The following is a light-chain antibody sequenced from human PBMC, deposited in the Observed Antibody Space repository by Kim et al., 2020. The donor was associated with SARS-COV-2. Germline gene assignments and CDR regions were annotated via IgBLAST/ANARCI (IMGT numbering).Light chain of an antibody. J-gene: IGKJ4*01. CDR3: QQYGSSRGLT. CDR1: QSVSRSS. V-gene: IGKV3-20*01. Sequence: PGARATLSSRASQSVSRSSLAWYQQKPGQAPRLLIYGASSRATGIPDRFSGSGSGTDFTLTISRLEPEDFAVYYCQQYGSSRGLTFGGGTKVDIK. CDR2: GAS.